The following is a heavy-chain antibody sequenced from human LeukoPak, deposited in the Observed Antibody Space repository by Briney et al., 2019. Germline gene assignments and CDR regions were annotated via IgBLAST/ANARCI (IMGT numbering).Heavy chain of an antibody. D-gene: IGHD3-9*01. V-gene: IGHV4-34*01. CDR2: INHSGST. J-gene: IGHJ5*02. Sequence: PSETLSLTCAVYGGSFSGYYWSWIRQPPGKGLEWIGEINHSGSTNYNPSLKSRVTISVDTSKNQFSLKLSSVTAAGTAVYYCARGWRVLRYFDWSYNWFDPWGQGTLVTVSS. CDR1: GGSFSGYY. CDR3: ARGWRVLRYFDWSYNWFDP.